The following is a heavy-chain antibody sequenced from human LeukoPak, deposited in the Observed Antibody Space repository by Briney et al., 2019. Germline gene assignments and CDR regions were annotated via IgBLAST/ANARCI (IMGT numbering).Heavy chain of an antibody. D-gene: IGHD5-24*01. Sequence: SETLSLTCAVYGGSFSGYYWSWIRQAPGKGLEWIGEIQPSGSTNFNPSLKSRVTMLVDTSRNHFSLKLSSVTAADTAVYYCSRGTDPYKVGNYWGQGTLVTVSS. CDR1: GGSFSGYY. CDR3: SRGTDPYKVGNY. V-gene: IGHV4-34*01. CDR2: IQPSGST. J-gene: IGHJ4*02.